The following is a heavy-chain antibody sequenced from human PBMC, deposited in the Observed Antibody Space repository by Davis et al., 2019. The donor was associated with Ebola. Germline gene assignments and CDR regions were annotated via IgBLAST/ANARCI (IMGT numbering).Heavy chain of an antibody. V-gene: IGHV4-59*01. CDR3: ARGGIAVAGFDY. Sequence: MPSETLSLTCTVSGGSISSYYWSWIRQPPGKGLEWIGYIYYSGSTNYNPSLKSRVTISVDTSKNQFSLKLSSVTAADTAVYYCARGGIAVAGFDYWGQGTLVTASS. J-gene: IGHJ4*02. D-gene: IGHD6-19*01. CDR1: GGSISSYY. CDR2: IYYSGST.